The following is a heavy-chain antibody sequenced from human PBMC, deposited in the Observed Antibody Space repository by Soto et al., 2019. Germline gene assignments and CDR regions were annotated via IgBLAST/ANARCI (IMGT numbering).Heavy chain of an antibody. CDR3: ARGRAYYYGSGSYYKHHHYYYYGMDV. Sequence: PSETLSLTCAVYGGSFSGYYWSWIRQHPGKGLEWIGDIYYSGSTYYNPSLKSRVTISVDTSKNQFSLKLSSVTAADTAVYYCARGRAYYYGSGSYYKHHHYYYYGMDVWGQGTTVTVSS. CDR2: IYYSGST. D-gene: IGHD3-10*01. CDR1: GGSFSGYY. V-gene: IGHV4-34*01. J-gene: IGHJ6*02.